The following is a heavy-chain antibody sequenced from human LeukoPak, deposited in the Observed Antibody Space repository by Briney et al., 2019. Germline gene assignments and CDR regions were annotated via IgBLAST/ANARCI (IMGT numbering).Heavy chain of an antibody. D-gene: IGHD3-22*01. Sequence: GASVKVSCKASGYTFTGYYMHWVRQAPGQGLEWMGWINPNSGGTNYAQKFQGWVTMTRDTSISTAYMELTRLTSDDTAVYYCARGPGTRIVVSNEYFHHWGQGTLVTVSS. V-gene: IGHV1-2*04. CDR3: ARGPGTRIVVSNEYFHH. CDR2: INPNSGGT. J-gene: IGHJ1*01. CDR1: GYTFTGYY.